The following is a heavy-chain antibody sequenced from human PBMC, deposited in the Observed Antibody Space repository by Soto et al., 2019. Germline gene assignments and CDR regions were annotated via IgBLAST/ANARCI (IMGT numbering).Heavy chain of an antibody. D-gene: IGHD2-21*01. Sequence: GASVKVSCKASGYTFTGYYMHWARQAPGQGLEWMGWINPNSGGTNYAQKFQGWVTMTRDTSISTAYMELSRLRSDDTAVYYCARGPLSDWDWFDPWGQGTLVTVSS. CDR2: INPNSGGT. V-gene: IGHV1-2*04. CDR1: GYTFTGYY. J-gene: IGHJ5*02. CDR3: ARGPLSDWDWFDP.